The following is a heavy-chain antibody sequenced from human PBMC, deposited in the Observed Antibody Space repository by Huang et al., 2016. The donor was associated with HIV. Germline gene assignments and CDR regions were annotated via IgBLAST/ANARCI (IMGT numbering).Heavy chain of an antibody. V-gene: IGHV5-51*01. CDR1: GYGFSSYW. D-gene: IGHD5-18*01. Sequence: EVLLVQSGAELKEPGESLKISCKASGYGFSSYWIGWVRQKPGKGLEWMGCIYPRDSETKYSPSFDGQVTIPADKSTRTAYLQWESLKAPDTAIYFCARQVDGFRSHFDFWGQGTLVSVSS. J-gene: IGHJ4*02. CDR3: ARQVDGFRSHFDF. CDR2: IYPRDSET.